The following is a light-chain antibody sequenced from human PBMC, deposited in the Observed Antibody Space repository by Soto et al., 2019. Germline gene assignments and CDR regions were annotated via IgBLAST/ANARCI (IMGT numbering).Light chain of an antibody. CDR3: TSYTSSGTWV. J-gene: IGLJ3*02. V-gene: IGLV2-14*01. Sequence: QSALTQPASVSESPGQSITISCTGTSSDVGGYNYVSWYRQYPGKAPKLMIYEVSKWPSGVSNRFSGSKSGNTASLTISGLQAEDEGDYYCTSYTSSGTWVFGGGTKLTVL. CDR2: EVS. CDR1: SSDVGGYNY.